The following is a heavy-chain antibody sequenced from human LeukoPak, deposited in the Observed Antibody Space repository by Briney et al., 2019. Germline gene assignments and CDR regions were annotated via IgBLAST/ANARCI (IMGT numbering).Heavy chain of an antibody. CDR3: VRIRCGHSGSLCYNH. CDR1: GVSINDYY. V-gene: IGHV4-34*01. J-gene: IGHJ4*02. CDR2: ISQTEGP. Sequence: SETLSLTCGVFGVSINDYYWSWIRQSPGKGLEWIGEISQTEGPRYNPSLESRVTMSVGTSENQLSLKLIFVTAADTAVYYCVRIRCGHSGSLCYNHWGLGTLVTVSS. D-gene: IGHD2-21*01.